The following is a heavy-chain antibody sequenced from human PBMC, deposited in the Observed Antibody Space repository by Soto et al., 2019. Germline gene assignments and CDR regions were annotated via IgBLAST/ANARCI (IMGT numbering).Heavy chain of an antibody. Sequence: PGGSLRLSCAASGFTFSSYWMHWVRQAPGKGLVWVSRINSDGSSTSYADSVKGRFTISRDNAKNTLYLQMNSLRAEDTAVYYCATMVYAASYYYYYGMDVWGQGTTVTAP. CDR1: GFTFSSYW. CDR3: ATMVYAASYYYYYGMDV. J-gene: IGHJ6*02. D-gene: IGHD2-8*01. CDR2: INSDGSST. V-gene: IGHV3-74*01.